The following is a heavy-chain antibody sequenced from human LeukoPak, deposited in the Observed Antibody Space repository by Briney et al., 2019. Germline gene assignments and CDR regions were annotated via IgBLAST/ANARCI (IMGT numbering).Heavy chain of an antibody. CDR3: AKDSSVDTTMAIDY. CDR1: GFTFSSYA. J-gene: IGHJ4*02. Sequence: PGGSLRLSCAASGFTFSSYAMSWVRQAPGKGLEWVSAISGSGGNTYYADSVKGRFTISRDNSKNTLYLQMNSLRVEDTAVYYCAKDSSVDTTMAIDYWGQGTLVTVSS. D-gene: IGHD5-18*01. CDR2: ISGSGGNT. V-gene: IGHV3-23*01.